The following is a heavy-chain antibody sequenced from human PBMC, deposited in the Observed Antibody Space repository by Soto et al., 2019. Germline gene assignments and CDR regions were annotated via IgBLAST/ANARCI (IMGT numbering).Heavy chain of an antibody. Sequence: QVQLVQSGAEVKKPGSSVKVSCKASGGTFSNFALISWVRQAPGQGLEWMGGIIPIDATVNYAQKFQGRITLTAYEATTTAYMDLGSRSAEDTAVYYCARELLGFGYTYGDVWGQGTTVTVSS. CDR2: IIPIDATV. D-gene: IGHD3-10*01. CDR1: GGTFSNFA. CDR3: ARELLGFGYTYGDV. J-gene: IGHJ6*01. V-gene: IGHV1-69*12.